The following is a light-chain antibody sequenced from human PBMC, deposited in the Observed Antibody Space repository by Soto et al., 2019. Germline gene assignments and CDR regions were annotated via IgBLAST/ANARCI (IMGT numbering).Light chain of an antibody. J-gene: IGKJ1*01. CDR1: QSISTW. V-gene: IGKV1-5*03. CDR3: QQYNSYSPT. Sequence: DIQMTQSPSTLSASVGDRVTITCRASQSISTWLAWYQQEPGKAPKLLIHKASSLQSGVPSRFSGSGSGTDFTLTISSLHPDDFANYYCQQYNSYSPTFGQGNRVEIK. CDR2: KAS.